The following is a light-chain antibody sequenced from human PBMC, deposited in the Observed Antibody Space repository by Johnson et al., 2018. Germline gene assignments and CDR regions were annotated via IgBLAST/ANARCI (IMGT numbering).Light chain of an antibody. CDR1: SSNIGNNY. CDR3: GTWDSSLSSGNV. CDR2: ENN. J-gene: IGLJ1*01. V-gene: IGLV1-51*02. Sequence: QSVLTQPPSVSAAPGQKVTISCSGSSSNIGNNYVSWYQQLPGTAPKLLIYENNKRPSGIPDRFSGSNSGPSATLGIPGLQPVAEADYYCGTWDSSLSSGNVFGTGTKVTV.